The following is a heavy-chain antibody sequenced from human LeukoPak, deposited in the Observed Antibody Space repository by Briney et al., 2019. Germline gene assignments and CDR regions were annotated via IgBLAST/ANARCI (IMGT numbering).Heavy chain of an antibody. Sequence: GASVKVSCKASGYTFTSYDTNWVRQAAGQGLEWMGWMNPNSGNTGYAQKFQGRVTMTRNTSISTAYMELSSLRSEDTAVYYCARSQRAAAGYYFDYWGQGTLVTVSS. CDR1: GYTFTSYD. D-gene: IGHD6-13*01. CDR2: MNPNSGNT. J-gene: IGHJ4*02. CDR3: ARSQRAAAGYYFDY. V-gene: IGHV1-8*01.